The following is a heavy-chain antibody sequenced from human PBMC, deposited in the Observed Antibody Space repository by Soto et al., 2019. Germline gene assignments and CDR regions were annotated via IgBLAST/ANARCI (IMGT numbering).Heavy chain of an antibody. V-gene: IGHV4-34*01. D-gene: IGHD3-9*01. J-gene: IGHJ2*01. Sequence: QVQLQQWGAGPLRPLETLSLTCGVSGGSFSGYYWAWIRQSPGKGLGWIGEINDRGSINYNPSLKSRVSISFETSKNHYSLNLRSVTAADTAVYYCARESHDILTGPPWVWYFDLWGRGTLVTVSS. CDR2: INDRGSI. CDR3: ARESHDILTGPPWVWYFDL. CDR1: GGSFSGYY.